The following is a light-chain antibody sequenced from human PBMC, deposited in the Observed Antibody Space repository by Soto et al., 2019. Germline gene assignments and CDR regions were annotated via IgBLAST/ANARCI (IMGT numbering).Light chain of an antibody. J-gene: IGKJ5*01. Sequence: DLQMTQSPSSLSASVGDRVTITCRASQTINNFLNWYQQKPGKAPNLLIHGASTLQSGLPSRFTGSGSGTYFTLTISNLQPEDFTTYYCQQHFHTPPAFGQGKRLEIK. CDR1: QTINNF. CDR3: QQHFHTPPA. CDR2: GAS. V-gene: IGKV1-39*01.